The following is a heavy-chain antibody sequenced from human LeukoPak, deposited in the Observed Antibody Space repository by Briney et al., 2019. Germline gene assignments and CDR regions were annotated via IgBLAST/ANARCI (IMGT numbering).Heavy chain of an antibody. V-gene: IGHV3-53*01. CDR3: ARGAGYNYPYYFDY. J-gene: IGHJ4*02. Sequence: GGSLRLSCAGSGFTFNNYAMSWVRQAPGKGLEWVSVIYGGGNIYYADSVKGRFTISRDNSKNTLYLQMNSLRAEDTAVYYCARGAGYNYPYYFDYWGQGTLVTVSS. D-gene: IGHD5-24*01. CDR1: GFTFNNYA. CDR2: IYGGGNI.